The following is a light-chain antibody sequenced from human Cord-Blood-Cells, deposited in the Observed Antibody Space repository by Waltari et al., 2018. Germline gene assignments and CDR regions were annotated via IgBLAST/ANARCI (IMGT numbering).Light chain of an antibody. V-gene: IGKV4-1*01. J-gene: IGKJ4*01. Sequence: MVLTQSPDSLAVSLGGRAPITCKSSQSVLYSSNNKNYLAWYQQKPGQPPKLLIYWASTRESGVPDRFSGSGSGTDFTLTISSLQAEDVAVYYCQQYYSTPLTFGGGTKVEIK. CDR1: QSVLYSSNNKNY. CDR3: QQYYSTPLT. CDR2: WAS.